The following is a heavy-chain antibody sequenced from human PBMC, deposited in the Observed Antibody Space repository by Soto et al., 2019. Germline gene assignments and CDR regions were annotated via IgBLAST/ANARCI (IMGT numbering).Heavy chain of an antibody. CDR2: ISYDGSNK. CDR1: GFTFSSYG. V-gene: IGHV3-30*18. Sequence: GGSLRLSCVASGFTFSSYGIHWVRQAPGRGLEWVAVISYDGSNKYYADSVKGRFTISRDSFKNTLYLQMNSLRAEDTAVYYRAKERYGQLYLEDYGMDVWGQGTTVTVSS. CDR3: AKERYGQLYLEDYGMDV. J-gene: IGHJ6*02. D-gene: IGHD3-16*01.